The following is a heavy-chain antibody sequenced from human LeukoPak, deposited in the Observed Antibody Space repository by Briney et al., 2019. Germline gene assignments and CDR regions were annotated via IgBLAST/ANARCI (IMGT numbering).Heavy chain of an antibody. CDR2: IWYDGSNK. D-gene: IGHD3-10*01. CDR1: GFTFSSYG. J-gene: IGHJ2*01. Sequence: GGSLTLSCAASGFTFSSYGMHWVGQAPGKGLEWAAAIWYDGSNKYYVDSVKGRFTISRDNSKNTLYLQMNSLRAEDTAVYYCARDKGSGSSPLGFAFWGRGALDPVSS. V-gene: IGHV3-33*01. CDR3: ARDKGSGSSPLGFAF.